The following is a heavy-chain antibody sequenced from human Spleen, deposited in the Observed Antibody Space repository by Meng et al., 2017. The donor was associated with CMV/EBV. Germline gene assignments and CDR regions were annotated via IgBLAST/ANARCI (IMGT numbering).Heavy chain of an antibody. CDR2: VKSKASGGST. J-gene: IGHJ4*02. V-gene: IGHV3-15*01. Sequence: GGSLRLSCAASGFKFTDAWMSWVRQAPGKGLEWVGQVKSKASGGSTDYAAPVRGRFTSSRDDSRNTLYLQMDSLTTEDTAVYYCAWIVPLGIFGYWGQGALVTVSS. CDR1: GFKFTDAW. D-gene: IGHD2/OR15-2a*01. CDR3: AWIVPLGIFGY.